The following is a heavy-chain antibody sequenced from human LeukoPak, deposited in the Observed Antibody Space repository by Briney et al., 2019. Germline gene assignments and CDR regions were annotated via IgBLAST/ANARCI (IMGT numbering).Heavy chain of an antibody. CDR2: IYYSGST. CDR1: GGSSSSYY. D-gene: IGHD1-1*01. V-gene: IGHV4-59*01. J-gene: IGHJ6*03. Sequence: PSETLSLTCTVSGGSSSSYYWSWIRQPPGKGLEWIGYIYYSGSTNYNPSLKSRVTISVDTSKNQFSLKLSSVTAADTAVYYCARDRWIYYYYYMDVWGKGTTVTVSS. CDR3: ARDRWIYYYYYMDV.